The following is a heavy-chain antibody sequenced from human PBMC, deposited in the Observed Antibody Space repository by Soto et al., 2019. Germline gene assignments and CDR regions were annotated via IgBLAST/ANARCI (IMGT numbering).Heavy chain of an antibody. J-gene: IGHJ5*02. CDR3: ARGTIAAADWFDP. CDR1: GGSISSYY. CDR2: IYYSGST. Sequence: SETLSLTCTVSGGSISSYYWSWIRQPPGKGLEWIGYIYYSGSTNYNPSLKSRVTISVDTSKNQFSLKLSSVTAADTAVYYCARGTIAAADWFDPWGQGTLVTVS. D-gene: IGHD6-13*01. V-gene: IGHV4-59*01.